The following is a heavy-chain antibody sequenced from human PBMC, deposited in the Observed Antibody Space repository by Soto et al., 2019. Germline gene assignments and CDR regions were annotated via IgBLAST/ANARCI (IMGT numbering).Heavy chain of an antibody. CDR3: ASSMGRGGNDY. V-gene: IGHV3-7*05. Sequence: ESGGGLVQPGGSLRLSCAASGFTFSDYWMSWVRQAPGKGLECVANIKTDGSEKYYVDPVKGRFTISRDNAKNSLYLQMNSLRAEDTAVYYCASSMGRGGNDYWGQGTLDAVSS. CDR1: GFTFSDYW. D-gene: IGHD3-10*01. CDR2: IKTDGSEK. J-gene: IGHJ4*02.